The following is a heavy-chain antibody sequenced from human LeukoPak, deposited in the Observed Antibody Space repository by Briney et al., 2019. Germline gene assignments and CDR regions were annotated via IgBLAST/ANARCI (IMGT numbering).Heavy chain of an antibody. CDR2: ISGSGGST. J-gene: IGHJ4*02. V-gene: IGHV3-23*01. D-gene: IGHD3-3*01. CDR1: GFTFSSYA. Sequence: GGSLRLSCAASGFTFSSYAMSWVRQAPGKGLEWVSAISGSGGSTYYADSVKGRLTISRDNSKNTLYLQMNSLRAEDTAVYYCARGATYYDFWSGLKVSDYWGQGTLVTVSS. CDR3: ARGATYYDFWSGLKVSDY.